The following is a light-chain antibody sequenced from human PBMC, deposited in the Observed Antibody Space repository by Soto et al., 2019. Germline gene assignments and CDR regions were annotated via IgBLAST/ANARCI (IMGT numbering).Light chain of an antibody. V-gene: IGLV4-60*03. CDR1: SGHSTYI. CDR3: ETWDSHTYV. CDR2: LEGSGSY. J-gene: IGLJ1*01. Sequence: QLVRTQSSSASASLGSSVKLTCTLSSGHSTYIIAWHQQQPGKAPRYLMKLEGSGSYNKGSGVPDRFSGSSSGADRYLTISNLQSEDEADYYCETWDSHTYVFGTGTKVTVL.